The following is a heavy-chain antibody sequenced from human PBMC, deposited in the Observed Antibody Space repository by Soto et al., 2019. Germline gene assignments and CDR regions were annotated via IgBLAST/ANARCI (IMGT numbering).Heavy chain of an antibody. CDR2: MNPNRTNT. D-gene: IGHD2-2*01. CDR3: VRGGFLSHDHVIIAPATLGFDP. Sequence: QVQLMQSGAEVKKPGASVKVSCKASGYTFTTYDINWVRQAPGQGLEWMGWMNPNRTNTGYAEKLQGRVTMTRHTSISTAYMELSSLRYDDTAVYYCVRGGFLSHDHVIIAPATLGFDPWGQGTLVTVSS. CDR1: GYTFTTYD. J-gene: IGHJ5*02. V-gene: IGHV1-8*01.